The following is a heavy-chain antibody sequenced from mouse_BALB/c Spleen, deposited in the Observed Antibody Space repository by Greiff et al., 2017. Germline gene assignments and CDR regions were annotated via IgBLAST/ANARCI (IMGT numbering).Heavy chain of an antibody. J-gene: IGHJ3*01. CDR1: GFTFSSYT. CDR2: ISSGGGNT. Sequence: EVKLVESGGGLVKPGGSLKLSCAASGFTFSSYTMSWVRQTPEKRLEWVATISSGGGNTYYPDSVKGRFTISRDNAKNNLYLQMSSLRSEDTALYYCARGVYYDYEGFAYWGQGTLVTVSA. CDR3: ARGVYYDYEGFAY. V-gene: IGHV5-9*03. D-gene: IGHD2-4*01.